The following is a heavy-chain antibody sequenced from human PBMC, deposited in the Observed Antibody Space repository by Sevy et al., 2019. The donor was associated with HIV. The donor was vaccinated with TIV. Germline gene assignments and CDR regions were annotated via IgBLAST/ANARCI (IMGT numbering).Heavy chain of an antibody. CDR2: MSPNTGAT. Sequence: ASVKVSCAAFGYTFTTYDINWVRQAPGQGLEWMGWMSPNTGATGFAQKFQGTVTLTRNKSITTAYMELSSLTYEDTAIYYCGRGGNGDFWSYEYYYYGMDVWGQGTTVTVSS. V-gene: IGHV1-8*01. CDR1: GYTFTTYD. J-gene: IGHJ6*02. D-gene: IGHD3-3*01. CDR3: GRGGNGDFWSYEYYYYGMDV.